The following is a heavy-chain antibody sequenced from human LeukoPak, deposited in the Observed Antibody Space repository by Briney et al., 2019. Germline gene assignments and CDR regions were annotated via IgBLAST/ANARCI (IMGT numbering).Heavy chain of an antibody. CDR1: GYTFTSYA. Sequence: ASVKVSCKASGYTFTSYAMNWVRQAPGQGLEWMGWISAYNGNTNYAQKLQGRVTMTTDTSTSTAYMELRSLRSDDTAVYYCARFERWTGTVYLDYWGQGTLVTVSS. CDR3: ARFERWTGTVYLDY. J-gene: IGHJ4*02. V-gene: IGHV1-18*01. D-gene: IGHD3/OR15-3a*01. CDR2: ISAYNGNT.